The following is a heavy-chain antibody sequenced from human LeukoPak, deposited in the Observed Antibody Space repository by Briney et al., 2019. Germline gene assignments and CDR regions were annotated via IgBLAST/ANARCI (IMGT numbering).Heavy chain of an antibody. J-gene: IGHJ4*02. Sequence: PSETLSLTCNVSGASMSSNYWSWIRQPPGRGLEWIGYIYHSGNTNYSPSLESRVTMSVDESKNQFSLRVHFVSAADTAVYYCASTRRAAVAGRFDSWGQGTLVTVSS. CDR3: ASTRRAAVAGRFDS. CDR1: GASMSSNY. D-gene: IGHD6-19*01. V-gene: IGHV4-4*09. CDR2: IYHSGNT.